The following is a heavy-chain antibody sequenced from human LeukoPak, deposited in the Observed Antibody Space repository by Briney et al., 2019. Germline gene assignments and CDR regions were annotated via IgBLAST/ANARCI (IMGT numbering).Heavy chain of an antibody. V-gene: IGHV4-39*01. CDR2: IYYSGTT. CDR1: GGSISSSSYF. CDR3: ARRGLYGSSPFDP. D-gene: IGHD2-2*01. Sequence: PSETLPLTCTVSGGSISSSSYFWGWIRQPPGKGLEWLGIIYYSGTTYYNPSLKSRVTISVDTSKNQFSLKLSSVTAADTAVYYCARRGLYGSSPFDPWGQGTLVTVSS. J-gene: IGHJ5*02.